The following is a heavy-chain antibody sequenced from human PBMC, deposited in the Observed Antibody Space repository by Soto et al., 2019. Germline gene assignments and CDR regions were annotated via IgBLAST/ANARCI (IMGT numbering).Heavy chain of an antibody. D-gene: IGHD3-22*01. CDR3: AKEEVVTPSFDY. V-gene: IGHV3-30*18. CDR1: GFTFSSYG. J-gene: IGHJ4*02. Sequence: GGSLRLSCAASGFTFSSYGMHWVRQALGKGLEWVAVISYDGSNKYYADSVKGRYTISRYNSKNTLYLQMNNLIAEDMAVYYCAKEEVVTPSFDYWGQGTLVTVSS. CDR2: ISYDGSNK.